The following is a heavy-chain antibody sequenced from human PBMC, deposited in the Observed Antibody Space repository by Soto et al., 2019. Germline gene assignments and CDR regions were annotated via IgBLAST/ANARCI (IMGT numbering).Heavy chain of an antibody. Sequence: EVPLVESGGGVVQPGGSLRLSCAASGFTFSSYWMSWVRQAPGKGLEWMDNIKQDGSEKYYVDSVKGQFTISRDNAKNSLYLQMYSLRAEDTAVYYCARDVMGHFDWYDWFDPWGQGTLVTVSS. V-gene: IGHV3-7*03. CDR3: ARDVMGHFDWYDWFDP. J-gene: IGHJ5*02. CDR1: GFTFSSYW. CDR2: IKQDGSEK. D-gene: IGHD3-9*01.